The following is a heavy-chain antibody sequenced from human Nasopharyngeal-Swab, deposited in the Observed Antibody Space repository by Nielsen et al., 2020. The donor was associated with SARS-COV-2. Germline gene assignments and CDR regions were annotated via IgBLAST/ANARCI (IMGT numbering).Heavy chain of an antibody. V-gene: IGHV3-13*01. Sequence: GESLKISCAASGFTFSSYDMHWVRQAAGRGLEWVSGIGSVGDTDYLSSVKGRFTISREDGKNSLYLQMNSLRVGDTAVYYCGRCAFPSTTSYYYYYYTDVWGKGTTVTVS. CDR3: GRCAFPSTTSYYYYYYTDV. D-gene: IGHD1-1*01. J-gene: IGHJ6*03. CDR2: IGSVGDT. CDR1: GFTFSSYD.